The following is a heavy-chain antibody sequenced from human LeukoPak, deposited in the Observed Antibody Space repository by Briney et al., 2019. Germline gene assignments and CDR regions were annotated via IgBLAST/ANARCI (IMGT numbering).Heavy chain of an antibody. CDR2: ISYDGSNK. V-gene: IGHV3-30*04. J-gene: IGHJ6*04. CDR1: GFTFSSYA. CDR3: ARGIAVAGRNYYYYGMDV. D-gene: IGHD6-19*01. Sequence: PGGSLRLSCAASGFTFSSYAMHWVRQAPGKGLEWVAVISYDGSNKYYADSVKGRFTISRDNSKNTLYLQMNSLRAEDTAVYYCARGIAVAGRNYYYYGMDVWGKGTTVTVSS.